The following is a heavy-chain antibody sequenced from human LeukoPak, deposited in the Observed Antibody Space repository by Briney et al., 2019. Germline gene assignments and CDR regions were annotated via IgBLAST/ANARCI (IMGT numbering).Heavy chain of an antibody. CDR3: ARGRDDYYDSSGYLVWFDP. D-gene: IGHD3-22*01. V-gene: IGHV1-69*13. CDR1: GYTFTSYY. CDR2: IIPIFGTA. J-gene: IGHJ5*02. Sequence: ASVKVSCKASGYTFTSYYMHWVRQAPGQGLEWMGGIIPIFGTANYAQKFQGRVTITADESTSTAYMELSSLRSEDTAVYYCARGRDDYYDSSGYLVWFDPWGQGTLVTVSS.